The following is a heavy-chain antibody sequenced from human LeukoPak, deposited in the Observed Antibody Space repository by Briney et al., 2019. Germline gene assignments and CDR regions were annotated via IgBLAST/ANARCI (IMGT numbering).Heavy chain of an antibody. CDR3: ARGIVVVPAATDGMDV. CDR2: IYYSGST. J-gene: IGHJ6*04. Sequence: SETLSLTCTVSGGSISSGSYYWSWIRQPAGKGLEWIGYIYYSGSTNYNPSLKSRVTISVDTSKNQFSLKLSSVTAADTAVYYCARGIVVVPAATDGMDVWGKGTTVTVSS. D-gene: IGHD2-2*01. CDR1: GGSISSGSYY. V-gene: IGHV4-61*10.